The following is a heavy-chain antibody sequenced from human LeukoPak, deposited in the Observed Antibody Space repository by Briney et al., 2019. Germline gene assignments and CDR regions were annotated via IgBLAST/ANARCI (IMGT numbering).Heavy chain of an antibody. D-gene: IGHD4-17*01. J-gene: IGHJ4*02. CDR1: GYSISNDYY. Sequence: SETLSLTCTVSGYSISNDYYWGWIRQPPGKGLEWIGYISYSGSTNYNPSFKSRVTISVETSKTQYSLKLGSVTAADTAIYYCAREGDYGFDYWGQGTLVTVSS. CDR3: AREGDYGFDY. V-gene: IGHV4-61*01. CDR2: ISYSGST.